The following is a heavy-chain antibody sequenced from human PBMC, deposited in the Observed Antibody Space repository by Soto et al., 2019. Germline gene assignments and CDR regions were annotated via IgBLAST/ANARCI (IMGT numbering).Heavy chain of an antibody. CDR3: AKVGQLLSSYLDY. CDR2: ISGSGSST. J-gene: IGHJ4*02. Sequence: GGSLRLSCAASGFTFSSYAMSWVRQAPGKGLEWVSAISGSGSSTYYADSVKGRFTISRDNSKNTLYLQMNSLRAEDTAVYYCAKVGQLLSSYLDYWGQGTLVTVSS. CDR1: GFTFSSYA. V-gene: IGHV3-23*01. D-gene: IGHD2-2*01.